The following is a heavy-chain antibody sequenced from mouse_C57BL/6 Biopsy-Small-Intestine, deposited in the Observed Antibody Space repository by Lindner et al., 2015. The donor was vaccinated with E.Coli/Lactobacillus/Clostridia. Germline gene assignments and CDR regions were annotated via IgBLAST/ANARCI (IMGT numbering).Heavy chain of an antibody. Sequence: SVKVSCKASGGSISPYTINWVRQAPGQGLEWMGRIIPLLSVADYSQQFQGRVTITADESTSTVYMDLSSLRSEDTAIYYCATNNGGNSFSAFDLWGQGTMVAVSS. CDR3: ATNNGGNSFSAFDL. CDR1: GGSISPYT. D-gene: IGHD1-1*02. J-gene: IGHJ3*01. V-gene: IGHV1-74*01. CDR2: IIPLLSVA.